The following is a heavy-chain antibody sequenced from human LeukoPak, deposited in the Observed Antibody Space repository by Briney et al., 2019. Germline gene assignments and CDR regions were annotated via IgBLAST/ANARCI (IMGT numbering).Heavy chain of an antibody. V-gene: IGHV3-23*01. D-gene: IGHD3-10*01. CDR1: GFTFSSYA. J-gene: IGHJ4*02. CDR3: AKLSLSGRSQSADY. CDR2: ISADASST. Sequence: GGSLRLSCAASGFTFSSYAMSWVRQAPGKGLEWVSAISADASSTYYADSVEGRFTISRYNSKNTLYLQMNSLRADDTAVYYCAKLSLSGRSQSADYWGQGTLVTVSS.